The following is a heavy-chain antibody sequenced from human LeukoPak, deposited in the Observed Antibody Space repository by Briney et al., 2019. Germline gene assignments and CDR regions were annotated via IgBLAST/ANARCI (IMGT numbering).Heavy chain of an antibody. Sequence: GGSLRLSCAASGFTFSSYGMHWVRQAPGKGLEWVAVISYDGSNKYYADSVKGRFTISRDNSKNTLYLQMNSLRAEDTAVYYCAKITAGSNWFDPWGQGTLVTVSS. CDR1: GFTFSSYG. CDR2: ISYDGSNK. J-gene: IGHJ5*02. D-gene: IGHD6-19*01. CDR3: AKITAGSNWFDP. V-gene: IGHV3-30*18.